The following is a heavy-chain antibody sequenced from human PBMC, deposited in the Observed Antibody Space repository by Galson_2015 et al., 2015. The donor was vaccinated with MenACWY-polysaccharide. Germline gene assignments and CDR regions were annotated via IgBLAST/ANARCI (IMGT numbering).Heavy chain of an antibody. D-gene: IGHD3-10*01. Sequence: SLRLSCAASGFTFSSYGMHWVRQAPGKGLEWVAVISYDGSNKYYADSVKGRFTISRDNSKNTLYLQMNSLRAEDTAVYYCAKDALLWFGELSDYWGQGTLVTVSS. CDR2: ISYDGSNK. CDR3: AKDALLWFGELSDY. CDR1: GFTFSSYG. V-gene: IGHV3-30*18. J-gene: IGHJ4*02.